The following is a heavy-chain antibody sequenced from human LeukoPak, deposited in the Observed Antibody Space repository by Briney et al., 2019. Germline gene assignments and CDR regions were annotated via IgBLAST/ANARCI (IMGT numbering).Heavy chain of an antibody. Sequence: ASVMVSCKDSGGSFSSYAISWVRQAPGQGLEWMGGIIPIFGTANYEKTFQGRVAITADECTSTAYMELSSLRSEHTAVYHCARDSRVQYCGTTSCYYIGDIFDAWGQGTMVTVSS. CDR2: IIPIFGTA. J-gene: IGHJ3*01. V-gene: IGHV1-69*01. CDR3: ARDSRVQYCGTTSCYYIGDIFDA. CDR1: GGSFSSYA. D-gene: IGHD2-2*01.